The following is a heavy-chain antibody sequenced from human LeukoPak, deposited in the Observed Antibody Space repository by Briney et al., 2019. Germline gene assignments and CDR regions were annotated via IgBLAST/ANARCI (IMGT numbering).Heavy chain of an antibody. Sequence: GGSLRLSCAASGFSFSDYCMSWIRQAPGKGLEWLSYISSSGDTIHYADSVRGRFTISRDNAKNSLYLQMNSLRAEDTAVYYCARERLRLGELSLDYWGQGTLVTVSS. CDR3: ARERLRLGELSLDY. CDR1: GFSFSDYC. J-gene: IGHJ4*02. D-gene: IGHD3-16*02. V-gene: IGHV3-11*04. CDR2: ISSSGDTI.